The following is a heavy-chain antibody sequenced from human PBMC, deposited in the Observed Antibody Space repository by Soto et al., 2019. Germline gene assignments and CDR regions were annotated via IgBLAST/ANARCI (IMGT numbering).Heavy chain of an antibody. D-gene: IGHD6-19*01. J-gene: IGHJ3*02. CDR3: AKTNIYARKQWLEGGAFDI. CDR1: GFTFDDYA. Sequence: EVQVVESGGGLVQPGRSLRLSCAASGFTFDDYAMHWVRQAPGKGLEWVSGMSWNSGSIGYADSVKGRFTISSDNAKNSLYLQMNSLRAEDTALYYCAKTNIYARKQWLEGGAFDIWGQGTMVTVSS. V-gene: IGHV3-9*01. CDR2: MSWNSGSI.